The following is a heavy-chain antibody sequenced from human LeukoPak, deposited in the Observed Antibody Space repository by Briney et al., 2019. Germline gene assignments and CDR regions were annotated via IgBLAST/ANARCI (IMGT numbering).Heavy chain of an antibody. CDR3: ARDLLVPAAIENWFDP. Sequence: SETLSLTCAVYGGSFSGYYWSWIRQPPRKGLEWIGEINHSGSTNYNPSLKSRVTISVDTSKNQFSLKLSSVTAADTAVYYCARDLLVPAAIENWFDPWGQGTLVTVSS. J-gene: IGHJ5*02. D-gene: IGHD2-2*01. CDR2: INHSGST. CDR1: GGSFSGYY. V-gene: IGHV4-34*01.